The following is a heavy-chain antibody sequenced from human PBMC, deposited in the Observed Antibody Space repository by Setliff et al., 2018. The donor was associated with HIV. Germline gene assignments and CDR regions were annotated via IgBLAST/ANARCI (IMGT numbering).Heavy chain of an antibody. D-gene: IGHD6-19*01. V-gene: IGHV4-59*01. CDR1: GGSISTYY. CDR2: IYYSGST. Sequence: SETLSLTCTVSGGSISTYYWSWIRQPPGKGLEWIGYIYYSGSTNYNPSLKGRVTISVDTSKNQFSLKLNSVTAADTAVYYCARAYSSGWRDAFDIWGQGTMVTVSS. J-gene: IGHJ3*02. CDR3: ARAYSSGWRDAFDI.